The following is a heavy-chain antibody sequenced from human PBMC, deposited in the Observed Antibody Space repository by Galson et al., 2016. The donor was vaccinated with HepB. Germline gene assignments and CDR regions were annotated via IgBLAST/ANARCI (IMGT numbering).Heavy chain of an antibody. D-gene: IGHD4-23*01. CDR1: GDSVSSNSAA. V-gene: IGHV6-1*01. J-gene: IGHJ2*01. CDR2: TYYRSKWYK. CDR3: ARDFHDYGGHSVRYFDL. Sequence: CAISGDSVSSNSAAWNWIRQSPSRGLEWLGRTYYRSKWYKDYAVSVRGRITINPDTSKNQLSLQLGSVTPEDTAVYYCARDFHDYGGHSVRYFDLWGRGTLVPVSS.